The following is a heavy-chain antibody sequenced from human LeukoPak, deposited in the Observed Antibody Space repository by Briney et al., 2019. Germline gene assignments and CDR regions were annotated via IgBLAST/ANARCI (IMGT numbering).Heavy chain of an antibody. V-gene: IGHV4-61*02. CDR3: ASAVLGAFDI. J-gene: IGHJ3*02. CDR2: IYTSGST. CDR1: GGSISSGSYY. Sequence: SETLSLTCTVSGGSISSGSYYWSWIRQPAGKGLEWIGRIYTSGSTNYNPSLKSRVTISVDTSKNQFSLKLSSVTAADTAVYYCASAVLGAFDIWGQGTMVTASS. D-gene: IGHD2-8*02.